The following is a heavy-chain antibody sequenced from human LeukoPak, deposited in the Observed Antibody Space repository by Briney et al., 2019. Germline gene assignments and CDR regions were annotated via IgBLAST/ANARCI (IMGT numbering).Heavy chain of an antibody. CDR1: GFTFSSYW. CDR3: AREGYCSSTSCFGVDNWFDP. V-gene: IGHV3-74*01. CDR2: INSDGSST. D-gene: IGHD2-2*01. Sequence: GGSLRLSCAASGFTFSSYWMHWVRQAPGKGLVWVSRINSDGSSTSYAASVKGRFTISRDNAKNTLYLQMNSLRAEDTAVYYCAREGYCSSTSCFGVDNWFDPWGQGTLVTVSS. J-gene: IGHJ5*02.